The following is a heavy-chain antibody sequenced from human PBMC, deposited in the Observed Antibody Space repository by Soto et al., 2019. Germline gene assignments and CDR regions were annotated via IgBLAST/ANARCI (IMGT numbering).Heavy chain of an antibody. CDR1: GGTFSSHS. V-gene: IGHV1-69*13. J-gene: IGHJ4*02. D-gene: IGHD1-26*01. Sequence: GASVKVSCKSSGGTFSSHSINWVRQAPGQGLEWMGGIIPIFGPANFAKKFQGRVTITADESTTTAYMELSSLRSEDTAVYYCARAGDSGSHTELWGQGTLVTVSS. CDR2: IIPIFGPA. CDR3: ARAGDSGSHTEL.